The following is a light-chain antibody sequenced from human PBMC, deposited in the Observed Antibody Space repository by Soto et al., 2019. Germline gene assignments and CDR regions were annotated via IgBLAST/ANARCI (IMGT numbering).Light chain of an antibody. V-gene: IGKV3-20*01. CDR2: GAS. CDR3: QQYHNSILM. CDR1: QSVRSSH. J-gene: IGKJ1*01. Sequence: ENVLTQSPGTLSLSPGERATLSCRASQSVRSSHLAWYQQKPGQAPRLLMYGASSRATGIPDRFSGGGSGADFTLTISRLEPEDFGVYYCQQYHNSILMFGQGTKVEIK.